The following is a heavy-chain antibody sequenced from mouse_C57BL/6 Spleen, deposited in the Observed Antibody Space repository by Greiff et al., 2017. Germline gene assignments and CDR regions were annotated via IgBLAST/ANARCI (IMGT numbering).Heavy chain of an antibody. Sequence: VKVVESGPGLVQPSQSLSITCTVSGFSLTSYGVHWVRQSPGKGLEWLGVIWSGGSTDYNAAFISRLSISKDNSKSQVFFKMNSLQADDTAIYYCARGDYDEGYAMDYWGQGTSVTVSS. J-gene: IGHJ4*01. V-gene: IGHV2-2*01. CDR3: ARGDYDEGYAMDY. CDR2: IWSGGST. CDR1: GFSLTSYG. D-gene: IGHD2-4*01.